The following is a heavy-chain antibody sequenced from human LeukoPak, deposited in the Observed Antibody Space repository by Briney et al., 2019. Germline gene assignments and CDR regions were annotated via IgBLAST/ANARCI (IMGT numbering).Heavy chain of an antibody. Sequence: GGSLMLSCAAAGFTFSSYAMQWGRPAPGKGGEWVAVISYDGSNKYYSDSVKGRFTISRDNSKNTLYLQMNSLRAEDTAVYYCARFGHCSSTSCYYYYYYGMDVWGQGTTVTVSS. CDR2: ISYDGSNK. J-gene: IGHJ6*02. D-gene: IGHD2-2*01. V-gene: IGHV3-30-3*01. CDR3: ARFGHCSSTSCYYYYYYGMDV. CDR1: GFTFSSYA.